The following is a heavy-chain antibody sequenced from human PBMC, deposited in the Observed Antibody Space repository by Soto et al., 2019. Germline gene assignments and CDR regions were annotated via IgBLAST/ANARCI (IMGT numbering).Heavy chain of an antibody. CDR2: MYYNGGP. CDR1: GGFISSYY. Sequence: SETLSLTCTVSGGFISSYYWSWIRQPLGKGLEWIGYMYYNGGPKYNPSFKSRITISADTSKNQFSLTVSSVTVADTAVYYCGRDSTSGYPGYYVMDVWGQGTTVSVSS. D-gene: IGHD5-12*01. J-gene: IGHJ6*02. V-gene: IGHV4-59*01. CDR3: GRDSTSGYPGYYVMDV.